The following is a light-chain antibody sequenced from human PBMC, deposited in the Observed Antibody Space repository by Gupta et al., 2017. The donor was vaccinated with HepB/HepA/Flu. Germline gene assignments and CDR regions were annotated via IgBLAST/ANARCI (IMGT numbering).Light chain of an antibody. CDR2: NDS. CDR3: QVWDSSDDSAV. J-gene: IGLJ2*01. Sequence: SYVLTQPLSVSVAPGKTASITCGGNNIGTKGVHWYQQMPGQAPVMVIYNDSDRPSGIPERFSGSNSGSTATLTISRVEAGDEAEYYCQVWDSSDDSAVFGGGTKLTVL. V-gene: IGLV3-21*04. CDR1: NIGTKG.